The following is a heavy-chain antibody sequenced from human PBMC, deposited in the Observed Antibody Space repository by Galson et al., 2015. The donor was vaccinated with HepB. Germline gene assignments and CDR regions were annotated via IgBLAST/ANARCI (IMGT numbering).Heavy chain of an antibody. CDR1: GLTFSLYA. D-gene: IGHD3-22*01. CDR3: ATRRITMILHDY. Sequence: SLRLSCAASGLTFSLYAMHWVRQAPGKGLEWVALISHDGTKKYYADSVKGRFTISRDNSRNTLYLQLNNLRADDTAVYYCATRRITMILHDYWGRGTLVTVSS. J-gene: IGHJ4*02. V-gene: IGHV3-30-3*01. CDR2: ISHDGTKK.